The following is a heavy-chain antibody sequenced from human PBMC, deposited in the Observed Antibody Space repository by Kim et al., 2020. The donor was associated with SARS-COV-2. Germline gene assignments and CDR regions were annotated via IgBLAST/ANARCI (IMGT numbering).Heavy chain of an antibody. CDR2: IYPGDSDT. D-gene: IGHD3-16*02. J-gene: IGHJ4*02. Sequence: GESLKISCKGSGYSFTSYWIGWVRQMPGKGLEWMGIIYPGDSDTRYSPSFQGQVTISADKSISTAYLQWSSLKASDTAMYYCARHVGRSGRYVWRSYRVEGDFDYWGQGTLVTVSS. V-gene: IGHV5-51*01. CDR1: GYSFTSYW. CDR3: ARHVGRSGRYVWRSYRVEGDFDY.